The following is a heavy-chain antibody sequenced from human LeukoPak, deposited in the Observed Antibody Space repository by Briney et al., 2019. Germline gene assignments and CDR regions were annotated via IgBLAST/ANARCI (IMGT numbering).Heavy chain of an antibody. Sequence: PGGSLRLSCAASGFTFSSYAMHWVRQAPGKGLEYVSGISSNGGGTYYVNSVKGRFTISRDNSQSTLYLQMDSLRAEDRAVYYCARDRPNYYGSDGHYYRRDGDYWGRGTLVSVSS. J-gene: IGHJ4*02. CDR2: ISSNGGGT. D-gene: IGHD3-22*01. CDR3: ARDRPNYYGSDGHYYRRDGDY. CDR1: GFTFSSYA. V-gene: IGHV3-64*01.